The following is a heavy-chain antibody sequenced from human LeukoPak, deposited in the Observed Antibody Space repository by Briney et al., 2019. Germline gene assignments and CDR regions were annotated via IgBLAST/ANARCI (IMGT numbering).Heavy chain of an antibody. CDR1: GFTFSSYG. D-gene: IGHD2/OR15-2a*01. CDR3: ARESNYYFDY. V-gene: IGHV3-33*01. J-gene: IGHJ4*02. Sequence: PGGSLRLFCAASGFTFSSYGMHWVRQAPGKGLEWVAVIWYDGSNKYYADSVKGRFTISRDNSKNTLYLQMNSLRAGDTAVYYCARESNYYFDYWGQGTLVTVSS. CDR2: IWYDGSNK.